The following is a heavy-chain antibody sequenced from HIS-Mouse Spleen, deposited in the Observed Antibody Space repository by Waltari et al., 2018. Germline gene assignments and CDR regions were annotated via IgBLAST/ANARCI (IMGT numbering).Heavy chain of an antibody. CDR1: GGSISSYY. V-gene: IGHV4-59*01. CDR2: IYYSGST. Sequence: QVQLQESGPGLVKPSETLSLTCTVPGGSISSYYWSWIRQPPGKGLEWIGYIYYSGSTNYNPSLKSRVTISVDTSKNQFSLKLSSVTAADTAVYYCAKYSSSWYWFDPWGQGTLVTVSS. CDR3: AKYSSSWYWFDP. J-gene: IGHJ5*02. D-gene: IGHD6-13*01.